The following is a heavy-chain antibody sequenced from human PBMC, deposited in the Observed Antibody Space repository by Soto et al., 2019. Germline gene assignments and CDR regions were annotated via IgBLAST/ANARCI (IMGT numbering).Heavy chain of an antibody. CDR3: ARHSSSSHCFDP. CDR2: IYYSGST. V-gene: IGHV4-39*01. D-gene: IGHD6-13*01. J-gene: IGHJ5*02. Sequence: QLQLQESGPGLVKPSETLSLICTVSGGSISSTNYYWGWIRQPPGKGLEWIGSIYYSGSTNYSPSLKSRVTISVDTSKNQFSLKVNSVTASDTAVYYCARHSSSSHCFDPWGQGTLVTVSS. CDR1: GGSISSTNYY.